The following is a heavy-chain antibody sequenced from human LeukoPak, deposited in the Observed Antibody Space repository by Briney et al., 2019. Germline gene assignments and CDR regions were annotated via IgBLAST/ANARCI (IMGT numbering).Heavy chain of an antibody. J-gene: IGHJ4*02. CDR3: ARVRYYLDY. Sequence: GGSLRLSCAASGFTFSDHYMDWVRQAPGKGLEWVGRIRNKVNSYSTEYAASVKGRFTISRDDSKDSLYLQMNSLKTEDTAVYYCARVRYYLDYWGQGTLVTVSS. D-gene: IGHD3-9*01. V-gene: IGHV3-72*01. CDR2: IRNKVNSYST. CDR1: GFTFSDHY.